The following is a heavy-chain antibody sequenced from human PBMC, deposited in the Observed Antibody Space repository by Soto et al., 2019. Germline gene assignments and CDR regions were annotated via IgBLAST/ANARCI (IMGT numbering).Heavy chain of an antibody. D-gene: IGHD3-22*01. CDR1: GYSLTSGYH. CDR2: IYHSGTT. J-gene: IGHJ3*01. CDR3: ARDRRFYDSGTYDIANDAFDV. Sequence: PSETLSLTCGVSGYSLTSGYHWGWIRQPPGKRLEWIGTIYHSGTTYYNPSLMSRVTMSVDTSKNQFSLKVTSATAADTAVYYCARDRRFYDSGTYDIANDAFDVWGQGTMVTVSS. V-gene: IGHV4-38-2*02.